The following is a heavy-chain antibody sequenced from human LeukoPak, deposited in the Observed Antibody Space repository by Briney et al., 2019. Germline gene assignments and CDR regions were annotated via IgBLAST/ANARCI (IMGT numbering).Heavy chain of an antibody. CDR3: ARVVTGTGWFDP. Sequence: ASVKVSCKASGPTFSVYYIHWVRQAPGQGLEWMGRISPNSGATNYAQKFQGRVTMTRDTSISTAYMELSSLTSDDSAVYYCARVVTGTGWFDPCGQGTLVTVSS. CDR2: ISPNSGAT. D-gene: IGHD1-1*01. CDR1: GPTFSVYY. J-gene: IGHJ5*02. V-gene: IGHV1-2*06.